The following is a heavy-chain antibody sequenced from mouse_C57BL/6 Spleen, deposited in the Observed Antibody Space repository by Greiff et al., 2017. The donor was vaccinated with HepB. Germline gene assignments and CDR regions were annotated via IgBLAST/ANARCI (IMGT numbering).Heavy chain of an antibody. CDR1: GYTFTDYY. V-gene: IGHV1-26*01. CDR3: ASGYYYGSWVYYFDY. J-gene: IGHJ2*01. CDR2: INPNNGGT. D-gene: IGHD1-1*01. Sequence: VQLQQSGPELVKPGASVKISCKASGYTFTDYYMNWVKQSHGKSLEWIGDINPNNGGTSYNQKFKGKATLTVDKSSSTAYMELRSLTSEDSAVYYCASGYYYGSWVYYFDYWGQGTTLTVSS.